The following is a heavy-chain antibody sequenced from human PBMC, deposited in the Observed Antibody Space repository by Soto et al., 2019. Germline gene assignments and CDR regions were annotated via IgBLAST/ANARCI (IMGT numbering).Heavy chain of an antibody. Sequence: QVQLVQSGAEVKKPGASVKVSCKASGYTFTSYGISWVRQAPGQGLEWMGWISAYNGNTNYAQKLQGRVTMTTDTSASTAYRELRGLRSDDTAVYYCASGGSRGFWENDAFDIWGQGTMVTVSS. CDR1: GYTFTSYG. J-gene: IGHJ3*02. CDR2: ISAYNGNT. CDR3: ASGGSRGFWENDAFDI. D-gene: IGHD3-10*01. V-gene: IGHV1-18*01.